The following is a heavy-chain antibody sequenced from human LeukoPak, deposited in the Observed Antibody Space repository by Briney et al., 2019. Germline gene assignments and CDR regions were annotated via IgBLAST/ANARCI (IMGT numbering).Heavy chain of an antibody. CDR3: TRGPRPFDY. Sequence: GGSLRLSCAASGFTFSNAWMSWVRQAPGKGLEWVGRITKKIDGGTTTYAAPVRGRFTISRDDSKDTLYLQMNSLKTDDTAVYYCTRGPRPFDYWGQGTLVTGSS. CDR2: ITKKIDGGTT. CDR1: GFTFSNAW. V-gene: IGHV3-15*01. J-gene: IGHJ4*02.